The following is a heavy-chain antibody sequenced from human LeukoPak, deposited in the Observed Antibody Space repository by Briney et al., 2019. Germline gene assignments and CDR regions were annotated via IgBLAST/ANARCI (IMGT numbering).Heavy chain of an antibody. CDR3: AIRFGRLEAGGTPFDS. J-gene: IGHJ4*02. V-gene: IGHV4-39*01. D-gene: IGHD6-13*01. CDR2: IHYSGNT. Sequence: SETLSLTCTVSGGSISSRVHYWGWIRQPPGKGLEWIGSIHYSGNTYYSPSLKSRVTISIDMSKNQFSLKLSSMPAADTALYYCAIRFGRLEAGGTPFDSWGQGTLVTVSS. CDR1: GGSISSRVHY.